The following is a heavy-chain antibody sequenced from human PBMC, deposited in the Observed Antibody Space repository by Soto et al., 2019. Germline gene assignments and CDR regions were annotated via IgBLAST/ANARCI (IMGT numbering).Heavy chain of an antibody. CDR1: GFTFTRYS. CDR2: ISSTTNYI. J-gene: IGHJ4*02. CDR3: ARESEDLTSNFDY. V-gene: IGHV3-21*04. Sequence: PGGSLRLSCAASGFTFTRYSMNWVRQAPGKGLEWVSSISSTTNYIYYGDSMKGRFTISRDNAKNSLYLEMNSLRAEDTAVSYCARESEDLTSNFDYWGQGTLVTVSS.